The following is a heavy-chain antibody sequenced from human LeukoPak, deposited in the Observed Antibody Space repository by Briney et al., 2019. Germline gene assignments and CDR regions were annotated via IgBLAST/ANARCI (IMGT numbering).Heavy chain of an antibody. CDR2: MNPNSGNT. D-gene: IGHD3-3*01. CDR1: GYTFTSYD. J-gene: IGHJ6*03. Sequence: ASVKVSCKASGYTFTSYDINWVRQAPGQGLECMGWMNPNSGNTVYAQKFQGRVTMTRNTSISTAYMELSSLRSENTAVYYCARGNLYDFWSGYYPYYYYMDVWGKGTTVTVSS. CDR3: ARGNLYDFWSGYYPYYYYMDV. V-gene: IGHV1-8*01.